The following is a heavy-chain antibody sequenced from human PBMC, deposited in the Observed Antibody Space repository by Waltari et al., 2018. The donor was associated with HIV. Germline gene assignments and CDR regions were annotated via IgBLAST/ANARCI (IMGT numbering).Heavy chain of an antibody. V-gene: IGHV3-7*01. CDR2: IKKEGNEK. J-gene: IGHJ4*02. Sequence: EVQLVEPGGGLVQPGGYLRLSCAASGCTLSRSWMCWIRQATGKGLDLVANIKKEGNEKYCVDSVKGRFTNSRDNAKNALYRQMNSLRAEDTAVYYCARELKQWLARGGYFDYWGRGTLFTVSS. CDR1: GCTLSRSW. D-gene: IGHD6-19*01. CDR3: ARELKQWLARGGYFDY.